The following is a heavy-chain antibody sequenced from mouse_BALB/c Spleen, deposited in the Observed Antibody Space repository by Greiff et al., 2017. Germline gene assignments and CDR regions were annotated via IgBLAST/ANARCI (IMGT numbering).Heavy chain of an antibody. V-gene: IGHV2-9*02. D-gene: IGHD2-4*01. J-gene: IGHJ4*01. CDR1: GFSLTSYG. CDR3: ARSIYYDYEGYAMDY. CDR2: IWAGGST. Sequence: VKLQESGPGLVAPSQSLSITCTVSGFSLTSYGVHWVRQPPGKGLEWLGVIWAGGSTNYNSALMSRLSISKDNSKSQVFLKMNSLQTDDTAMYYCARSIYYDYEGYAMDYWGQGTSVTVSS.